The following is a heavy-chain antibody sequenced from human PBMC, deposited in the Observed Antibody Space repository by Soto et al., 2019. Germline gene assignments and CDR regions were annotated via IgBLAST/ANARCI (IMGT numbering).Heavy chain of an antibody. J-gene: IGHJ3*02. D-gene: IGHD2-21*01. CDR1: GGSISSGGYY. CDR3: ARGCGCGGDSIDAFDI. V-gene: IGHV4-31*03. CDR2: IYYSGST. Sequence: SETLSLTCTVSGGSISSGGYYWSWIRQHPGKGLEWIGYIYYSGSTYYNPSLKSRVTISVDTSKNQFSLKLSSVTAADTAVYYCARGCGCGGDSIDAFDIWGQGTMVTVSS.